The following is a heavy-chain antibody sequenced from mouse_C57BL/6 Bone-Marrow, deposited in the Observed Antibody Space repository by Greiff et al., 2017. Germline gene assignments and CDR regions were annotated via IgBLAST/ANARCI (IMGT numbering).Heavy chain of an antibody. CDR2: IYPRSGNT. CDR3: ARSDYYGSSYRFAY. CDR1: GYTFTSYG. V-gene: IGHV1-81*01. Sequence: QVQLQQSGAELARPGASVKLSCKASGYTFTSYGISWVKQRTGQGLEWIGEIYPRSGNTYYNEKFKGKATLTADKSSSTAYMELRSLTSEDSAVYDCARSDYYGSSYRFAYWGQGTLVTVSA. J-gene: IGHJ3*01. D-gene: IGHD1-1*01.